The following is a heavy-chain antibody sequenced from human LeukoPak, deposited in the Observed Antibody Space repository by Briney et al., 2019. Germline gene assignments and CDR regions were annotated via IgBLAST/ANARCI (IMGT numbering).Heavy chain of an antibody. CDR2: ISSNGGST. CDR3: ARKGYYFDY. CDR1: GFTFSSYA. Sequence: GGSLRLSCAASGFTFSSYAMHWVRQAPGKGLEYVSAISSNGGSTYYANSVKGRFTISRDNAKNTLYLQMNSLRAEDTAVYYCARKGYYFDYWGQGTLVTVSS. V-gene: IGHV3-64*01. J-gene: IGHJ4*02.